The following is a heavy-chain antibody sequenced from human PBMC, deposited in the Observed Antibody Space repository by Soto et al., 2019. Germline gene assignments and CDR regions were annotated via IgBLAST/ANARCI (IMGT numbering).Heavy chain of an antibody. D-gene: IGHD1-26*01. CDR2: ISWNRNSI. J-gene: IGHJ4*02. CDR3: ARGGGSSDY. Sequence: EVQLVESGGGLVQPGGSLRLSCEVSGLSFSSHSFNWVRQAPGKGLEWISYISWNRNSIYYADSVKGRFTISKDNAKNSLYLQMNSLGDEDTAVYYCARGGGSSDYWGQGTLVTVSS. CDR1: GLSFSSHS. V-gene: IGHV3-48*02.